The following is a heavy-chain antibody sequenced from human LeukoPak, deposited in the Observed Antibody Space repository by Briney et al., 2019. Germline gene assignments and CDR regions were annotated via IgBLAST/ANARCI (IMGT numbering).Heavy chain of an antibody. CDR2: INPNSGGT. CDR1: GYTFTGYY. Sequence: ASVKVSCKASGYTFTGYYMHWVRQAPGQGLEWMGWINPNSGGTNYAQKFQGRVTMTRDTSISTAYMELSRLRSDDTAVYYCARSGYYYDSSGYFLEEWRDYWGQGTLVTVSS. D-gene: IGHD3-22*01. V-gene: IGHV1-2*02. J-gene: IGHJ4*02. CDR3: ARSGYYYDSSGYFLEEWRDY.